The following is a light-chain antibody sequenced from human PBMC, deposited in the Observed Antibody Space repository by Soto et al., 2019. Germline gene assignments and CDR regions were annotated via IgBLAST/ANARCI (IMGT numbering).Light chain of an antibody. CDR2: EVT. J-gene: IGLJ2*01. Sequence: QSVLTQPPSASGSPGQSVIISCTGTSSDVGGYNYVSWYQQHPGKAPKLMIYEVTKRPSGVPDRFSGSKSGNTASLTVSGLQAEDEAGYYCSSYAGSNNVLFGGGTKLTVL. CDR3: SSYAGSNNVL. CDR1: SSDVGGYNY. V-gene: IGLV2-8*01.